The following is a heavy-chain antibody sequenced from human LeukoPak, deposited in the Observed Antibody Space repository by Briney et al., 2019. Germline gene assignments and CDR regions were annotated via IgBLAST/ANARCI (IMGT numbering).Heavy chain of an antibody. Sequence: GSSVKVSCKASGGTFSSYAISWVRQAPGQGLEWMGGIIPIFGTANYAQKFQGRVTITADESTSTAYMELSSLRSEDMDVYYCARXRXELXGYGPLGFDYWGQGTLVTVSS. V-gene: IGHV1-69*01. CDR1: GGTFSSYA. CDR2: IIPIFGTA. CDR3: ARXRXELXGYGPLGFDY. D-gene: IGHD5-12*01. J-gene: IGHJ4*02.